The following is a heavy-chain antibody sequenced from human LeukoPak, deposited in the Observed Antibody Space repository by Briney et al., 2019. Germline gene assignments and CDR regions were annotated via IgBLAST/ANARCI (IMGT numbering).Heavy chain of an antibody. D-gene: IGHD3-9*01. CDR3: ASELRYFEWLFTYFDY. CDR2: IYYSGSI. V-gene: IGHV4-30-4*01. CDR1: GGSITSGDYS. Sequence: SQTLSLTCTVSGGSITSGDYSWSWIRQPPGKGLEWNGYIYYSGSIHYNPSLKSRVTISIDTSKNQFSLKLSSVTAADTAVYYCASELRYFEWLFTYFDYWGQGTLVTVSS. J-gene: IGHJ4*02.